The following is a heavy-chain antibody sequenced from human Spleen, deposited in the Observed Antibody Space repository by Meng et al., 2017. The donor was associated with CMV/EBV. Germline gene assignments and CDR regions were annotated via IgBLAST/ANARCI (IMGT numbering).Heavy chain of an antibody. V-gene: IGHV3-23*01. CDR2: ISGSGDVT. D-gene: IGHD3-22*01. J-gene: IGHJ5*01. CDR1: GFSFSSYG. Sequence: GESLKISCAASGFSFSSYGMSWVRQAPGEGLEWVSAISGSGDVTYYRDSVKGRFTISRDNSQNTLYLQMNRLRAENTAVYYCARGDSSPNWFDSWGQGTLVTVSS. CDR3: ARGDSSPNWFDS.